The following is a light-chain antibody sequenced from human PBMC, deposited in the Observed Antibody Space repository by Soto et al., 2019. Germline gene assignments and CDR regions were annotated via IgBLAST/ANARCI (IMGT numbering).Light chain of an antibody. CDR1: QSVSSN. J-gene: IGKJ1*01. Sequence: EIVMTQSPATLSVSPGEGATHSCRASQSVSSNLAWYQQKPGQAPRLLIYGASTRATGIPARFSGSGSGTEFTLTISSPQSEDFAVYYCQQYNNWPPWTFGHGTKVEIK. CDR2: GAS. CDR3: QQYNNWPPWT. V-gene: IGKV3-15*01.